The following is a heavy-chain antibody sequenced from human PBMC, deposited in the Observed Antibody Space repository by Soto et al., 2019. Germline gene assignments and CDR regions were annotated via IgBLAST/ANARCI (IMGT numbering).Heavy chain of an antibody. CDR1: GFTFGDYA. D-gene: IGHD3-3*01. CDR3: TNDISVFGVGPTFDS. V-gene: IGHV3-9*01. J-gene: IGHJ4*02. CDR2: ISWNSDKI. Sequence: EVQLVESGGGLVQPGASLRLSCAASGFTFGDYAMHWVRQLPGKGLEWVSGISWNSDKIDYVDSVKGRFTISRDNAKNSLDLQLDNLRPEDTALYYCTNDISVFGVGPTFDSWGQGTLVTVSS.